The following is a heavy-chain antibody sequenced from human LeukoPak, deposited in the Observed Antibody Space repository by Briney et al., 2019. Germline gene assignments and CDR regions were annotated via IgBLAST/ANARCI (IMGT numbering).Heavy chain of an antibody. CDR1: GGSISSSSYY. CDR2: IYYSGST. J-gene: IGHJ4*02. V-gene: IGHV4-39*01. Sequence: SETLSLTCTVSGGSISSSSYYWGWIRQPPGKGLEWIGGIYYSGSTYYNPSLKSRVTISVDTSKNQFSLKLSSVTAADTAVYYCARLTPILLFDYWGQGTLVTVSS. CDR3: ARLTPILLFDY. D-gene: IGHD2-15*01.